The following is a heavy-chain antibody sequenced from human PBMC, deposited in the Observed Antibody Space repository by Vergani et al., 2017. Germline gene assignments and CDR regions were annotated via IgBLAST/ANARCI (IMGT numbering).Heavy chain of an antibody. Sequence: EVQLVESGGGLVQPGGSLRLSCSASGFTFSSYAMHWVRQAPGKGLEYVSAISSNGGSTYYADSVKGRFTISRDNSKNTLYLQMSSLRAEDTAVYYCVKDHSSGTKLTDAFYIWGQGTMVTVSS. D-gene: IGHD6-25*01. CDR1: GFTFSSYA. V-gene: IGHV3-64D*06. J-gene: IGHJ3*02. CDR2: ISSNGGST. CDR3: VKDHSSGTKLTDAFYI.